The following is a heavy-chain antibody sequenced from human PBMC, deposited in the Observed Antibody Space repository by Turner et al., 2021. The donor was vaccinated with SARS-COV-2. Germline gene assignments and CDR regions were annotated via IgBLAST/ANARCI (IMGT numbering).Heavy chain of an antibody. CDR3: ATPSVSYDSSGYFHFDL. CDR2: IYYSGST. V-gene: IGHV4-39*01. CDR1: GGSISSSSYS. D-gene: IGHD3-22*01. Sequence: QLQLQESGPGLVKPSETLSLTYTVSGGSISSSSYSWGWIRQPPGKGLEWIGSIYYSGSTYYTPSLKSRVSISVDTSKNQFSLRLSSVTAADTAVYYCATPSVSYDSSGYFHFDLWGRGTLVTVSS. J-gene: IGHJ2*01.